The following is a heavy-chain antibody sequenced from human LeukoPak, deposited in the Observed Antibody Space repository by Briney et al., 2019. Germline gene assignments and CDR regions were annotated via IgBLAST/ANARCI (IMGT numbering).Heavy chain of an antibody. CDR3: ARRYCTNGVCYYYFDY. D-gene: IGHD2-8*01. Sequence: GESLKISCKGSGYSFTSYLIGCVRQMPGKGLEWMGIIYPGDSDTRYSPSFQGQVTISADKSISTAYLQWSSLKTSDTAMYYCARRYCTNGVCYYYFDYWGQGTLVTVSS. V-gene: IGHV5-51*01. CDR1: GYSFTSYL. CDR2: IYPGDSDT. J-gene: IGHJ4*02.